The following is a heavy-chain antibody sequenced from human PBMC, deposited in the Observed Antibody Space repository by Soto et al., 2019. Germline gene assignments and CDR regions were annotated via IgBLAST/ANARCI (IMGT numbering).Heavy chain of an antibody. D-gene: IGHD2-8*01. Sequence: SETLSLTCTLSGGSTDSLYWSWVRQPPGKGLEWIGYVSYSGSTTYNPSLKSRVIVSIDTSKNQFSLKLTSVTAADTAVYYCARDHTGTRSDYCGQGTLVTSPQ. CDR3: ARDHTGTRSDY. CDR1: GGSTDSLY. V-gene: IGHV4-59*12. J-gene: IGHJ4*02. CDR2: VSYSGST.